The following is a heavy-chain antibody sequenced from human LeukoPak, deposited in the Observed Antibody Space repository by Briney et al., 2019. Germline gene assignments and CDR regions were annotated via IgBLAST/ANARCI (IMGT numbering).Heavy chain of an antibody. J-gene: IGHJ3*02. CDR1: GFTFSSYG. CDR3: AKDRLVGATLTDDAFDI. V-gene: IGHV3-30*18. Sequence: GRSLRLSCAASGFTFSSYGMHWVRQAPGKGLEWVAVISYDGSNKYYADSVKGRFTISRDNSKNTLYLQMNSLRAEDTAVYYCAKDRLVGATLTDDAFDIWGQGTMVTVSS. CDR2: ISYDGSNK. D-gene: IGHD1-26*01.